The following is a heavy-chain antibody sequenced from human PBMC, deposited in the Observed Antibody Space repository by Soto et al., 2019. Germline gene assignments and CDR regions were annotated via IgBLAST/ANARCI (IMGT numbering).Heavy chain of an antibody. D-gene: IGHD2-8*01. CDR1: GGSISRYY. V-gene: IGHV4-59*13. J-gene: IGHJ5*02. Sequence: SETLSVTCSVSGGSISRYYWSWIRQPPGKGLEWIGYAYYSGDTGYNPSLQSRVTMAVDTSKNQVSLKLTSVTAADTAVYYCARDRSTYGGGGTGEVKENWFDPWGQGALVTAPQ. CDR2: AYYSGDT. CDR3: ARDRSTYGGGGTGEVKENWFDP.